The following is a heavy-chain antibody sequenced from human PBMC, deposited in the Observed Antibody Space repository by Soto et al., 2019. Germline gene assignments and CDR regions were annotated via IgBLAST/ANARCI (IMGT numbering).Heavy chain of an antibody. CDR3: ARGLSIAAAGVAFDI. J-gene: IGHJ3*02. CDR1: GGSFSGYY. CDR2: INHSGST. V-gene: IGHV4-34*01. Sequence: SETLSLTCAVYGGSFSGYYWSWIRQPPGKGLEWIGEINHSGSTNYNPSLKSRVTISVDTSKNQFSLKLSSVTAADTAVYYCARGLSIAAAGVAFDIWGQGTMVTVSS. D-gene: IGHD6-13*01.